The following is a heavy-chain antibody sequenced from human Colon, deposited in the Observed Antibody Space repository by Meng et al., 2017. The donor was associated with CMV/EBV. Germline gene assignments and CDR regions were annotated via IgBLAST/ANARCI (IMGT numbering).Heavy chain of an antibody. CDR3: ARDTRRPAYYFDY. V-gene: IGHV3-9*01. CDR2: IAWNSGST. Sequence: SLKISCAASGFRFNDYAMHWVRQVPGKVLEWVSGIAWNSGSTDYVDSVKGRFTISRDNAKNSLYLQMNSLRVEDTALYYCARDTRRPAYYFDYWGPGTLVTVSS. CDR1: GFRFNDYA. J-gene: IGHJ4*02.